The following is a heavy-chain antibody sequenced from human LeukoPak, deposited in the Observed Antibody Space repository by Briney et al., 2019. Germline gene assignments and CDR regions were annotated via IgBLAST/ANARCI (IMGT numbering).Heavy chain of an antibody. D-gene: IGHD4-23*01. CDR2: ISGSGGNT. V-gene: IGHV3-23*01. CDR3: ARVTPNLDY. CDR1: GFTFSSYA. Sequence: GGSLRLSCAASGFTFSSYAMSWVRQAPGKGLEWVSAISGSGGNTYYADSVKGRFTISRDNAKNSLYLQMNSLRAEDTAVYYCARVTPNLDYWGQGTLVTVSS. J-gene: IGHJ4*02.